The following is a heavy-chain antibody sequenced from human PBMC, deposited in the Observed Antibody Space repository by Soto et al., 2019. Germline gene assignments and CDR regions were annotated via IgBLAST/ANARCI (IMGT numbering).Heavy chain of an antibody. V-gene: IGHV1-2*02. CDR1: GYTFTGYY. D-gene: IGHD1-7*01. Sequence: ASVKVSCKASGYTFTGYYMHWVRQAPGQGLEWMGWINPNSGGTNYAQKFQGRVTMTRDTSISTAYMELSRLRSDDTAVYYCALTGTPFVGWFDPWGQGTLVTVSS. CDR3: ALTGTPFVGWFDP. J-gene: IGHJ5*02. CDR2: INPNSGGT.